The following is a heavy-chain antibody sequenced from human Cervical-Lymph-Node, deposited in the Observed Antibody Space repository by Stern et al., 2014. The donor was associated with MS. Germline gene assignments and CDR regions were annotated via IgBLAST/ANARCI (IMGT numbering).Heavy chain of an antibody. CDR3: TTWGSSSVENWFDP. CDR1: GFTLSNAW. Sequence: EVQLVESGGGLVKPGGSLRLSCAASGFTLSNAWMSWVRQAPGKGLEWVGRIKSKTDGGTTDYAAPVKGRFTISRDDSKNTLYLQMNSLKTEDTAVYYCTTWGSSSVENWFDPWGQGTLVTVSS. V-gene: IGHV3-15*01. J-gene: IGHJ5*02. CDR2: IKSKTDGGTT. D-gene: IGHD6-6*01.